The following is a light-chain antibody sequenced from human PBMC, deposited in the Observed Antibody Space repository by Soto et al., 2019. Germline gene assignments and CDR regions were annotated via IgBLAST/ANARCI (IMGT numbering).Light chain of an antibody. J-gene: IGKJ4*01. V-gene: IGKV2-28*01. CDR1: QSLLHSNGYNY. Sequence: DIVMTQSPLSLPVTPGEPASISCRSSQSLLHSNGYNYLDWYLQKPGQSPQLLIYLGSNRASGVPDRFSGSGSGTDFILKISRVEAEDVGVYYCMQALQTPRLTFGGGTKVEIK. CDR3: MQALQTPRLT. CDR2: LGS.